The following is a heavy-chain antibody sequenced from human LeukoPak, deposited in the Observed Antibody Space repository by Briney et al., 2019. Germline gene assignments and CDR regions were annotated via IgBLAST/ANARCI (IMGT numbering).Heavy chain of an antibody. V-gene: IGHV3-33*01. CDR1: GFTFSSYG. J-gene: IGHJ4*02. D-gene: IGHD3-22*01. Sequence: GGSLRLSCVASGFTFSSYGMHWVRQAPGKGLEWVAVIWYDGTNKYYADSVKGRFTISRDSPKSTLYLQMNSLRAEDTAVYYCARAAYDNSGYLTLWGQGTLVTVSS. CDR2: IWYDGTNK. CDR3: ARAAYDNSGYLTL.